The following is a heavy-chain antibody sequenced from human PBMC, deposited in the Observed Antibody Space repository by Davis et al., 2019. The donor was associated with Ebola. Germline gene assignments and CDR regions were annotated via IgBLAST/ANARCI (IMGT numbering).Heavy chain of an antibody. CDR1: GGSISSYY. J-gene: IGHJ4*02. V-gene: IGHV4-59*08. CDR3: ASGGGVDY. D-gene: IGHD3-10*01. CDR2: IYYSGST. Sequence: SDTLSPTCPLPGGSISSYYWSWIRQPPGKGLEWIGYIYYSGSTNYNPSLKGRVTISVDTSKNQFSLKLSSVTAADTAVYYCASGGGVDYWGQGTLVTVSS.